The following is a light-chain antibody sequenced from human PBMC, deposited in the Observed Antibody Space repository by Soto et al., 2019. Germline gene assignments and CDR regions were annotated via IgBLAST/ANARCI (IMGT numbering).Light chain of an antibody. CDR3: AAWDDSLSVV. J-gene: IGLJ2*01. CDR2: RNN. CDR1: SSNIGTNY. Sequence: QLVLTQPPSASGTPGQRVTISCSGSSSNIGTNYVYWYQQLPGTAPTLLIYRNNQRSSGVPDRFSGSKSGTSASLAISGLRSEDEADYYCAAWDDSLSVVFGGGTKLTVL. V-gene: IGLV1-47*01.